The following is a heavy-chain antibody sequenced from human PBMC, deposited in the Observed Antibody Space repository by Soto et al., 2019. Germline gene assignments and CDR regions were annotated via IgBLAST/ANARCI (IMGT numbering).Heavy chain of an antibody. D-gene: IGHD2-15*01. J-gene: IGHJ5*02. V-gene: IGHV1-2*04. CDR1: GYTFTGYY. CDR3: ARVVRKYSYTNRFDP. CDR2: INPNSGGT. Sequence: ASVKVSCKASGYTFTGYYMHWVRQAPGQGLEWMGWINPNSGGTNYAQKFQGWVTMTRDTSISTAYMELSRLRSDDTAVYYCARVVRKYSYTNRFDPWGQGTLVTVSS.